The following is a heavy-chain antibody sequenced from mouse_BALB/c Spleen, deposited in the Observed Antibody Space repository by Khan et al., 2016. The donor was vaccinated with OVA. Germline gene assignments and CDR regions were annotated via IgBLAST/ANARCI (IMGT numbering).Heavy chain of an antibody. J-gene: IGHJ2*01. D-gene: IGHD1-1*01. Sequence: EVQLQESGPGLVKPSQSLSLTCTVTGYSITSDYAWNWIRQFPGNKLEWMGYIKYSGSTSYNPSLKSRFSITRHTSTNQFFLQLSSVTTEDTATDYCARSGTISTVVSTDFDYWGQGTTLTVSS. V-gene: IGHV3-2*02. CDR1: GYSITSDYA. CDR2: IKYSGST. CDR3: ARSGTISTVVSTDFDY.